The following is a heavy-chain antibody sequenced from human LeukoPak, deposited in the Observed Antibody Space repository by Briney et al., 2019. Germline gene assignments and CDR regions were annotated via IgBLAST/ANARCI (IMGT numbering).Heavy chain of an antibody. D-gene: IGHD4-11*01. CDR3: ATPVTPGY. CDR1: GYTFTNYG. J-gene: IGHJ4*02. CDR2: ISAYNGNT. Sequence: ASVKVSCKAPGYTFTNYGISWVRQAPGQGLEWMGWISAYNGNTNYAQKVQDRVTMTTDTSTSTAYMELRSLRSDDTAVYYCATPVTPGYWGQGTLVTVSS. V-gene: IGHV1-18*01.